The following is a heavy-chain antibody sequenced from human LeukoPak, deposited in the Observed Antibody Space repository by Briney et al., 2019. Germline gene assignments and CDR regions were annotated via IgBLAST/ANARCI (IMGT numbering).Heavy chain of an antibody. J-gene: IGHJ4*02. CDR1: GFTFSNAW. CDR2: MKSKRDGGTI. CDR3: TTVGSAWTFDY. D-gene: IGHD6-25*01. V-gene: IGHV3-15*01. Sequence: PGGSLRLSCAASGFTFSNAWMTWVRQAPGKGLEWVGRMKSKRDGGTIDYAAPVKGRFTISRDDSKDTLYLQMNSLKIEDAAVYYCTTVGSAWTFDYWGQGTLVTVSS.